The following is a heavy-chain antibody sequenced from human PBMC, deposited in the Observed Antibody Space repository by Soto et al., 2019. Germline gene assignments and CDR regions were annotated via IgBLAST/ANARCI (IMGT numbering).Heavy chain of an antibody. CDR3: ARGSSSSWYPHPIDY. Sequence: SVKVSCKASGFTFNSSAVQWVRQARGQRLEWIGWIVVDSGNTNYAQKFQERVTITRDMSTSTAYMELSSLRAEDTAAYYCARGSSSSWYPHPIDYWGQGTQVTVSS. V-gene: IGHV1-58*01. D-gene: IGHD6-13*01. CDR2: IVVDSGNT. J-gene: IGHJ4*02. CDR1: GFTFNSSA.